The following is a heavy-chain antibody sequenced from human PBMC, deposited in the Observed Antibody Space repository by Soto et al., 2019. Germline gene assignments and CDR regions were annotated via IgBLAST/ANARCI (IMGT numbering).Heavy chain of an antibody. D-gene: IGHD1-26*01. CDR2: IYHTGST. CDR1: GYSISSGYY. CDR3: ESSSASYYELDY. J-gene: IGHJ4*02. V-gene: IGHV4-38-2*01. Sequence: PSETLSLTCAVSGYSISSGYYWAWIRQPPGKGLEWIGSIYHTGSTYYNPSLKSRVTMSVDTSKNRFSLKLSSVTAADTAMYYCESSSASYYELDYWGQGTLVTVSS.